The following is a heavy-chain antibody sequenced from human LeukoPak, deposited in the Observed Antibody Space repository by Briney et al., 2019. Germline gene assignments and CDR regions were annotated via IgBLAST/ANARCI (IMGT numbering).Heavy chain of an antibody. D-gene: IGHD6-13*01. V-gene: IGHV3-49*04. Sequence: GGSLRLSCTASGFTFGDYAMSWVRQAPGKGLEWVGFIRSKAYGGTTEYAASVKGRFTISRDDSKSIAYLQMNSLKTEDTAVYYCIRDRNWAAAGTPYYFDYWGQRTLVTVSS. J-gene: IGHJ4*02. CDR1: GFTFGDYA. CDR3: IRDRNWAAAGTPYYFDY. CDR2: IRSKAYGGTT.